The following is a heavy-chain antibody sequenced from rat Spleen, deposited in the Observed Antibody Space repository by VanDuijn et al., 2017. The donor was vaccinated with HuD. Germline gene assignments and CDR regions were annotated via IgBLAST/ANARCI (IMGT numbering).Heavy chain of an antibody. CDR3: ARRHYGYTDYFDY. CDR1: GFSLTSYH. D-gene: IGHD1-9*01. Sequence: QVQLKESGPGLVQPSQTLSLTCTVSGFSLTSYHVSWVRQPPGKGLEWMGVIWTGGTTAYHSSFNSRLSVSRDISKSQVFLRMNSLQTEDTATYYCARRHYGYTDYFDYWGQGVMVTVSS. CDR2: IWTGGTT. J-gene: IGHJ2*01. V-gene: IGHV2-43*01.